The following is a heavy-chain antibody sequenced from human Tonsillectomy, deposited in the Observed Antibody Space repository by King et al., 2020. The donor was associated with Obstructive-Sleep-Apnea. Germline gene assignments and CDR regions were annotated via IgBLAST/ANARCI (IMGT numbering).Heavy chain of an antibody. J-gene: IGHJ4*02. V-gene: IGHV1-2*02. CDR2: INPDSGGT. Sequence: VQLVQSGAEVKKPGASVKVSCKASGYTFTGYYIYWVRQAPGQGLDWMGWINPDSGGTSYAQKFQGRVTMTRDTSISTAYMELSRRRSDDTAVYYCATVAVATATYYFDYWGQGTLVTVSS. CDR3: ATVAVATATYYFDY. CDR1: GYTFTGYY. D-gene: IGHD1-26*01.